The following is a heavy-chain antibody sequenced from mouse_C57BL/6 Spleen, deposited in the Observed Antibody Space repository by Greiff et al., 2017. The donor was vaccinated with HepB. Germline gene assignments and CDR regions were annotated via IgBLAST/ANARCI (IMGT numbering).Heavy chain of an antibody. J-gene: IGHJ3*01. CDR2: IHPNSGST. CDR3: ARREIYYGYTWFAY. V-gene: IGHV1-64*01. Sequence: VQLQQPGAELVKPGASVKLSCKASGYTFTSYWMHWVKQRPGQGLEWIGMIHPNSGSTNYNEKFKSKATLTVDKSSSTAYMQLSSLTSEDSAVYYCARREIYYGYTWFAYWGQGTLVTVSA. CDR1: GYTFTSYW. D-gene: IGHD2-2*01.